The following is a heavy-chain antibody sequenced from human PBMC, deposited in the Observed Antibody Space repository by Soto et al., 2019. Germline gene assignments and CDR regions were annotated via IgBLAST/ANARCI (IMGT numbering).Heavy chain of an antibody. V-gene: IGHV1-8*01. Sequence: ASVKVSCKASGYTFTSYDINWVRQDTGQGLEWMGWMNPNSGNTGYAQKFQGRVTMTRNTSISTAYMELSSLRSEDTAVYYCAREYKRIRGLYCSGGSCYRRNWFDPWGQGTLVTVSS. CDR1: GYTFTSYD. D-gene: IGHD2-15*01. J-gene: IGHJ5*02. CDR2: MNPNSGNT. CDR3: AREYKRIRGLYCSGGSCYRRNWFDP.